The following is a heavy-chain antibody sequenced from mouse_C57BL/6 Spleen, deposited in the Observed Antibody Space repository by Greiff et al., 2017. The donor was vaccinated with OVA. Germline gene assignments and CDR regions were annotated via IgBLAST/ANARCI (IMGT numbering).Heavy chain of an antibody. CDR3: ARERTTVVARDFDY. CDR2: ISPGSGST. J-gene: IGHJ2*01. V-gene: IGHV1-55*01. D-gene: IGHD1-1*01. CDR1: GYTFTSYW. Sequence: QVQLQQPGAELVKPGASVKMSCKASGYTFTSYWITWVKQRPGQGLEWIGAISPGSGSTNYHEKFKSKATLTVDTSSSTAYMQLSSLTSEDSAVYYCARERTTVVARDFDYWGQGTTLTVSS.